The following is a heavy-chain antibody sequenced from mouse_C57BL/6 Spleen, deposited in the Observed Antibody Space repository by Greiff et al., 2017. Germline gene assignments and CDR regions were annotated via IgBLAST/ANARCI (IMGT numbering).Heavy chain of an antibody. CDR1: GYSITSGYD. V-gene: IGHV3-1*01. CDR3: ARKGDYFDY. CDR2: ISYSGST. Sequence: EVQLQQSGPGMVKPSQSLSLTCTVTGYSITSGYDWHWIRHFPGNKLEWMGYISYSGSTNYNPSLKSRISITHDTSKNHFFLKLNSVTTEDTATYYCARKGDYFDYWGQGTTLTVSS. J-gene: IGHJ2*01.